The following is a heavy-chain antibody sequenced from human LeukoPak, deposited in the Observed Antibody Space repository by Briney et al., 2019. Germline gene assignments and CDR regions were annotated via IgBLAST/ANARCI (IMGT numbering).Heavy chain of an antibody. D-gene: IGHD3-10*01. CDR2: IYYSGST. CDR1: GGSISSSSYY. J-gene: IGHJ4*02. Sequence: KPSETLSLTCTVSGGSISSSSYYWGWIRQPPGKGLEWIGSIYYSGSTYYNPSLKSRVTISVDTSKNQFSLKLSSVTAADTAVYYCASYPYYYGSGRESFDYWGQGTLVTVSS. CDR3: ASYPYYYGSGRESFDY. V-gene: IGHV4-39*01.